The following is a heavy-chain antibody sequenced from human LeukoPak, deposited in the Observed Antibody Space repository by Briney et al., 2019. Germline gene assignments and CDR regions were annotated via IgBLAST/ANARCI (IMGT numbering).Heavy chain of an antibody. Sequence: GGSLRLSCAASGFTFSNYAMRWVRQAPGKGLEWVSAISGGGLSTYYADSVRGRFTISRDNSKNTLYLQMNSLRAEDTAVYYCAKTATVTTSWFDPWGQGTLVTVSS. V-gene: IGHV3-23*01. CDR3: AKTATVTTSWFDP. CDR1: GFTFSNYA. CDR2: ISGGGLST. J-gene: IGHJ5*02. D-gene: IGHD4-17*01.